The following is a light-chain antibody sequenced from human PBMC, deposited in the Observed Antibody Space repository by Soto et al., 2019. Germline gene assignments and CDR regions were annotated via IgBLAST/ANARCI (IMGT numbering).Light chain of an antibody. CDR2: DAS. J-gene: IGKJ4*01. CDR3: QQYDNLLEMT. CDR1: QDISNY. Sequence: DIQMTQSPSSLSASVGDRVTITCQASQDISNYLNWYQQKPGKAPKLLIYDASNLETGVPSRFSGSGSGTDFTSTISSLQPEDIATYYCQQYDNLLEMTFGGGTKVEIK. V-gene: IGKV1-33*01.